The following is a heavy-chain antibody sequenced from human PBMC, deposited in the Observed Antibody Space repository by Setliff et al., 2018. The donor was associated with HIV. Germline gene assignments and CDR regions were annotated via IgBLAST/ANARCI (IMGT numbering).Heavy chain of an antibody. V-gene: IGHV2-5*01. D-gene: IGHD3-3*01. CDR1: GFSLSTVGVS. J-gene: IGHJ6*03. CDR3: AHTTSFDFWTPGPMDV. Sequence: SGPTLVNPTQTLTLTCTFSGFSLSTVGVSVGWIRQPPGKALECLGLIYWNDDKRYRPSLESRLTITKDTSKNQVVLTMTNMDPVDTGTYYCAHTTSFDFWTPGPMDVWGKGTTVTVSS. CDR2: IYWNDDK.